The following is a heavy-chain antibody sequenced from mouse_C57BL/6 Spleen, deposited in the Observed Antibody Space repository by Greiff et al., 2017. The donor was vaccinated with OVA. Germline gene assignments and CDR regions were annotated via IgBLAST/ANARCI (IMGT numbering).Heavy chain of an antibody. V-gene: IGHV2-9-1*01. Sequence: QVQLQQSGPGLVAPSQSLSITCTVSGFSLTSYAISWVRQPPGKGLEWLGVIWTGGGTNYNSALKSRLSISKDNSKSQVFLKMNSLQTDDTARYYCARNYYGSFYAMDYWGQGTSVTVSS. D-gene: IGHD1-1*01. J-gene: IGHJ4*01. CDR1: GFSLTSYA. CDR2: IWTGGGT. CDR3: ARNYYGSFYAMDY.